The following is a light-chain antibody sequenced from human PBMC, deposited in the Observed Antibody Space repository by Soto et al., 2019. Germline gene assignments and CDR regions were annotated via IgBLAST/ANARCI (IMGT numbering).Light chain of an antibody. CDR1: QTVRNNY. V-gene: IGKV3-20*01. J-gene: IGKJ1*01. CDR2: GAS. CDR3: QHYITSRTT. Sequence: EFGLTQSPGTLSLSPGERATLSCRASQTVRNNYLAWYQQKPGQAPRLLIYGASSRATGIPDRFSGSGSGTDFPLPIGGLEPENFAVYYCQHYITSRTTFGQGTKV.